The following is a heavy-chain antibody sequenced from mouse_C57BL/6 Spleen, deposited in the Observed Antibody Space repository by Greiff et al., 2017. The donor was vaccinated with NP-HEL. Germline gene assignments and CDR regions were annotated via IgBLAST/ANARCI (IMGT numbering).Heavy chain of an antibody. J-gene: IGHJ4*01. CDR1: GYTFTSYG. V-gene: IGHV1-81*01. CDR3: AREEDYGSSYAMDY. D-gene: IGHD1-1*01. Sequence: QVQLQQSGAELARPGASVKLSCKASGYTFTSYGISWVKQRTGQGLEWIGEIYPRSGNTYYNEKFKGKATLTADKSSSTAYMELRSLTSEDSAVYFCAREEDYGSSYAMDYWGQGTSVTVSS. CDR2: IYPRSGNT.